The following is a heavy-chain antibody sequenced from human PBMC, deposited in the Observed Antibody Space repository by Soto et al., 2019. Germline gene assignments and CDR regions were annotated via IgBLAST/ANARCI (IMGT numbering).Heavy chain of an antibody. CDR3: ARDFNWNGPKQRIWFGELPHDAFDI. CDR2: TYYRSKWYN. Sequence: SQTLSLTCAISGDSVSSNSAAWNWIRQSPSRGLEWLGRTYYRSKWYNDYAVSVKSRITINPDTSKNQFSLQLNSVTPEDTAVYYCARDFNWNGPKQRIWFGELPHDAFDIWGQGTMVTVSS. CDR1: GDSVSSNSAA. J-gene: IGHJ3*02. D-gene: IGHD3-10*01. V-gene: IGHV6-1*01.